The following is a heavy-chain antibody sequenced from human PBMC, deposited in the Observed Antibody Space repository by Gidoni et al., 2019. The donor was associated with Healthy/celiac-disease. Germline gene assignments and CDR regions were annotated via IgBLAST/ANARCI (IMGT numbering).Heavy chain of an antibody. D-gene: IGHD3-22*01. J-gene: IGHJ4*02. CDR2: IYYSGST. CDR3: ARHLRPPRVIYDSSGDYYYFDY. Sequence: GLGLEWIGSIYYSGSTYYNPSLKSRVTISVDTSKNQFSLTLSSVTAADTAVYYCARHLRPPRVIYDSSGDYYYFDYWGQGTLVTVSS. V-gene: IGHV4-39*01.